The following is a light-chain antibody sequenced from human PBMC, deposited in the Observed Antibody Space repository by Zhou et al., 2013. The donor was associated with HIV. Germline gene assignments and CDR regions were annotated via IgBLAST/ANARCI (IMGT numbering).Light chain of an antibody. V-gene: IGKV1-6*01. CDR1: QDIHSD. J-gene: IGKJ4*01. CDR2: GAS. Sequence: AIQMTQSPSSLSASVGDRITITCRASQDIHSDLGWYQQKPGKAPKLLIYGASNLQNGVPSRFSGSGSGTEFSLTIGSLQPDDFATYYCQQYDSYPLTFGGGTKVEIK. CDR3: QQYDSYPLT.